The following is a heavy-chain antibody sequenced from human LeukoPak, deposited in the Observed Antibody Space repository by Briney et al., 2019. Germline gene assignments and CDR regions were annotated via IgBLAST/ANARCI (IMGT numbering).Heavy chain of an antibody. V-gene: IGHV4-59*08. CDR2: IYYSGST. D-gene: IGHD1-26*01. CDR1: GDSISTYY. Sequence: SETLSLTCTVSGDSISTYYWNWIRQPPGKGLEWIGYIYYSGSTSYNPSLKSRVTISVDTSKNQFSLKLSSVTAADTAVYYCASLVGATGGFDYWGQGTLVTVSS. CDR3: ASLVGATGGFDY. J-gene: IGHJ4*02.